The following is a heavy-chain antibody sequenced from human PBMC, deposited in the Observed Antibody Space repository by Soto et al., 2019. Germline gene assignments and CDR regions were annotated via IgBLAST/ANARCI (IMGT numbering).Heavy chain of an antibody. D-gene: IGHD2-8*02. CDR2: IYHSGST. CDR1: GGSISSGGYS. CDR3: TRDLNHDTGP. J-gene: IGHJ5*02. V-gene: IGHV4-30-2*01. Sequence: SETLSLTCAVSGGSISSGGYSWSWIRQPPGKGLEWIGYIYHSGSTYYNPSLKSRVTISRDNAKNSVYLQMNSLRGEDTALYYCTRDLNHDTGPWGQGTQVTVSS.